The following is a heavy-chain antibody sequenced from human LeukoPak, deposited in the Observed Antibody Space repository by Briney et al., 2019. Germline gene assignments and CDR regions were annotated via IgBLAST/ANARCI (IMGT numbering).Heavy chain of an antibody. D-gene: IGHD5-18*01. CDR1: GFTFSSYG. J-gene: IGHJ4*02. V-gene: IGHV3-21*01. Sequence: GGSLRLSCAASGFTFSSYGMHWVRQAPGKGLEWVSSISNSGTYIFYADSVKGRFTISRDNSKNTLYLQMNSLRAEDTAVYYCARDLGKTWIQLWSSPDYWGQGTLVTVSS. CDR2: ISNSGTYI. CDR3: ARDLGKTWIQLWSSPDY.